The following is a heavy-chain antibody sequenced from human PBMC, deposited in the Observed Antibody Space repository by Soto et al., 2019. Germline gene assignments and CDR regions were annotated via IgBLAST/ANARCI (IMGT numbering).Heavy chain of an antibody. CDR1: GGAFTDYI. CDR2: IIPMFGTP. J-gene: IGHJ4*02. Sequence: SVKVSCKASGGAFTDYIFDWVRQAPGQGLEWMGGIIPMFGTPKYAQKFHHRVTISADVSTGTAYMELTRLRFDDTAVYYCAGGRDQPPVGLYFESWGEGTRVT. D-gene: IGHD1-26*01. CDR3: AGGRDQPPVGLYFES. V-gene: IGHV1-69*13.